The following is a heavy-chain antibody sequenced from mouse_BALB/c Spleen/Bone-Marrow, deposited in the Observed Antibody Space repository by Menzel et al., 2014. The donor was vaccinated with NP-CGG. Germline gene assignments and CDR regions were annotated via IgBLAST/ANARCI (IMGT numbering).Heavy chain of an antibody. CDR3: TRETTAVADFDY. Sequence: VQLQQSGPDLVKPSQSLSLTCTVTGYSITSGYGWHWIRQFPGNKLEWMGYIHYRGSTDYNPSPKSRISITRDTSKNQFSLQLNSVTTEDTATYYCTRETTAVADFDYWGQGATLTVTS. V-gene: IGHV3-1*02. CDR2: IHYRGST. J-gene: IGHJ2*01. CDR1: GYSITSGYG. D-gene: IGHD1-1*01.